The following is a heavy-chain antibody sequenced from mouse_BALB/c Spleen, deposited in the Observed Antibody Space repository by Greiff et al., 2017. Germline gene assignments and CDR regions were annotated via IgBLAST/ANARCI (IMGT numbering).Heavy chain of an antibody. CDR1: GYSITSDYA. D-gene: IGHD2-10*02. CDR2: ISYSGST. CDR3: ASRYGNYWFAY. J-gene: IGHJ3*01. Sequence: EVKLMESGPGLVKPSQSLSLTCTVTGYSITSDYAWNWIRQFPGNKLEWMGYISYSGSTSYNPSLKSRISITRDTSKNQFFLQLNSVTTEDTATYYCASRYGNYWFAYWGQGTLVTVSA. V-gene: IGHV3-2*02.